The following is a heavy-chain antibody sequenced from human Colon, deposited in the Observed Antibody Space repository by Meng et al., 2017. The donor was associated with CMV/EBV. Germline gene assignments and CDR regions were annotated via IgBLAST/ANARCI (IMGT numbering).Heavy chain of an antibody. V-gene: IGHV3-48*04. CDR1: GFAFSTYS. J-gene: IGHJ4*02. D-gene: IGHD6-19*01. CDR2: ISSNSKTI. CDR3: VSGRQQGLLNHFDY. Sequence: GGSLRLSCAASGFAFSTYSMNWVRQAPGQGLEWVSYISSNSKTIYYAGSVRGRFTISRDNAKNSLYLQMHGLRADDTAVYSCVSGRQQGLLNHFDYWGQGSLVTVSS.